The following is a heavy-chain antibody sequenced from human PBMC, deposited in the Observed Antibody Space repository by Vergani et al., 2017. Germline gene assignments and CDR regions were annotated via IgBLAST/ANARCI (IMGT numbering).Heavy chain of an antibody. Sequence: QAQLVQSGAGVKKPGSSVKVFCKASGGTFNNYAISWVRQAPGQGLEWMGGILPIFGTTNYAQKFPGGVTITADESTSTAYMGLSSLRSEDTAVYYCARVTYYYVSSGYDSCWGQRTLVTVSS. V-gene: IGHV1-69*01. D-gene: IGHD3-22*01. CDR1: GGTFNNYA. CDR2: ILPIFGTT. J-gene: IGHJ4*02. CDR3: ARVTYYYVSSGYDSC.